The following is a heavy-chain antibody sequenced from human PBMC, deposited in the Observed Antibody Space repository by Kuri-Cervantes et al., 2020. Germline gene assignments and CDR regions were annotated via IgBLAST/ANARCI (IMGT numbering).Heavy chain of an antibody. CDR1: GGSFSGYY. CDR3: ARVMIGDRAYGSGSYYKSGSFDY. Sequence: SETLSLTCAVYGGSFSGYYWSWIRQPPGKGLEWIGEINHSGSTNYNPSLKSRVTISVDTSKNQFSLKLSSVTAADTAVYYCARVMIGDRAYGSGSYYKSGSFDYCGQGTLVTVSS. V-gene: IGHV4-34*01. J-gene: IGHJ4*02. D-gene: IGHD3-10*01. CDR2: INHSGST.